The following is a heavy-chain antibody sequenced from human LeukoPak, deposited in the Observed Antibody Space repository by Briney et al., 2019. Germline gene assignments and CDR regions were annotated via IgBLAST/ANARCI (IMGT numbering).Heavy chain of an antibody. D-gene: IGHD3-10*01. Sequence: GGSLRFSCAASGFTFSSYGIHWVRQAPGKGLEWVEFIRYDGSNKYYEDSVRGRFTISRDNSKNTLYLQMNSLRAEDTAGYYCAKESITMVRGVSPLDYWGQGTLVTVSS. CDR3: AKESITMVRGVSPLDY. J-gene: IGHJ4*02. V-gene: IGHV3-30*02. CDR1: GFTFSSYG. CDR2: IRYDGSNK.